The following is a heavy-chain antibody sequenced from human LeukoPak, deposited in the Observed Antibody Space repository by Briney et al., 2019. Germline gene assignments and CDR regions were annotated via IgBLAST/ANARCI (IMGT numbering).Heavy chain of an antibody. CDR2: ISGSGGTT. CDR3: AKYSRPPSIDY. J-gene: IGHJ4*02. CDR1: GFTFSSYA. D-gene: IGHD6-13*01. Sequence: PGGSLRLSCAASGFTFSSYAMSWVRQAPGKGLEWVSAISGSGGTTYYADSVRGRFTISRDNSKNTLYLQMNSLRADDTAVYYCAKYSRPPSIDYWGQGTLVTVSS. V-gene: IGHV3-23*01.